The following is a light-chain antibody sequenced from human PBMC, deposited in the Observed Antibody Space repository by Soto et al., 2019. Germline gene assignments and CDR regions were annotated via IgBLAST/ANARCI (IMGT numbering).Light chain of an antibody. CDR2: EVS. Sequence: QSALTQPPSASGSPGQSVTISCTGASSDVGGYNSVSWYQQHPGKVPKLMIYEVSKRPSGVPDRFSGSKSGTTASLTVSGLQAEDEADYYCSSYAGSNNLVFGGGTKLTVL. J-gene: IGLJ2*01. CDR1: SSDVGGYNS. V-gene: IGLV2-8*01. CDR3: SSYAGSNNLV.